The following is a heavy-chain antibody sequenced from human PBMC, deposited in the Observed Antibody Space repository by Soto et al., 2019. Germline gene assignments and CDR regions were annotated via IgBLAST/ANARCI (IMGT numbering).Heavy chain of an antibody. V-gene: IGHV3-11*03. CDR1: GFSFSSHV. D-gene: IGHD5-18*01. J-gene: IGHJ4*02. CDR3: ARTRFSYGYGLDY. CDR2: ISSSSSYI. Sequence: PGGSLRLSCAASGFSFSSHVMSWIRQAPGKGLEWVSYISSSSSYINYADSVKGRFTISRDNAKNSLYLQMNSLRAEDTAVYWCARTRFSYGYGLDYWGQGTLVTVSS.